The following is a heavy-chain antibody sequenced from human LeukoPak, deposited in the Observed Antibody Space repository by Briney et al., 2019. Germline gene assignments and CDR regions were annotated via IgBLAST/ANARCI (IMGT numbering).Heavy chain of an antibody. J-gene: IGHJ3*02. Sequence: PGGSLRLSCAASGFTFSSYAMHWVRQAPGKGLEWVAVISYDGSNKYYADSVKGRFTISRDNSKNTLYLQMNSLRAEDTAVYYCARAWYTVGSDAFDIWGQGTMVTVSS. CDR2: ISYDGSNK. CDR1: GFTFSSYA. V-gene: IGHV3-30*14. CDR3: ARAWYTVGSDAFDI. D-gene: IGHD6-13*01.